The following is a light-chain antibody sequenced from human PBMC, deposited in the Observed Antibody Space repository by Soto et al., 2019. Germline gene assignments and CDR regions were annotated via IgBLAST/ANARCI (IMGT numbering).Light chain of an antibody. J-gene: IGKJ4*02. CDR2: DAS. Sequence: EVGFTQTGRAPCMDRGERAAVAVSARHSVSSYLAWYQQKPGQAPRLLIYDASNRATGIPARFSGSGSGTDFTRTICGLAPYDFTRSSCHQLRNPVPPFREGTKVDIK. CDR3: HQLRNPVPP. CDR1: HSVSSY. V-gene: IGKV3-11*01.